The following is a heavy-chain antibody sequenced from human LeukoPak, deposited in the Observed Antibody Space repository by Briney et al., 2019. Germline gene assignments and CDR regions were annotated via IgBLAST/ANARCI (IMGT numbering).Heavy chain of an antibody. Sequence: SVKVSCKASGGTFSSYAISWVRQAPGQGLEWMGGIIPIFGTANYAQKFQGRVTITADESTSTAYMELSSLRSEDTAVYYCASCDILTGYHIAEYFQHWGQGTLVTVSS. J-gene: IGHJ1*01. D-gene: IGHD3-9*01. CDR1: GGTFSSYA. CDR2: IIPIFGTA. CDR3: ASCDILTGYHIAEYFQH. V-gene: IGHV1-69*01.